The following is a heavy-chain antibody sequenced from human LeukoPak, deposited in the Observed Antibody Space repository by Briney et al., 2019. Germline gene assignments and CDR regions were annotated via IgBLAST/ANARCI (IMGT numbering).Heavy chain of an antibody. CDR2: IYPGDSDT. CDR3: ARGEGYYDFWSGYYAGGSYDY. V-gene: IGHV5-51*01. CDR1: GYSFTSYW. D-gene: IGHD3-3*01. Sequence: GGSLKISCKGSGYSFTSYWIGWVRQMPGRGLEWMGIIYPGDSDTRYSPCFQGEVTISADKSISTAYLQWSSLKDSDTAMYYCARGEGYYDFWSGYYAGGSYDYWGQGTLVTVSS. J-gene: IGHJ4*02.